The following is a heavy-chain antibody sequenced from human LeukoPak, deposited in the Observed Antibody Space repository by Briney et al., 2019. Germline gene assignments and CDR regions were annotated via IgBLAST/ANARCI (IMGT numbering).Heavy chain of an antibody. CDR2: IIPIFGTA. V-gene: IGHV1-69*13. Sequence: SVKVSCKASGGTFSSYAISWVRQAPGQGLEWMGGIIPIFGTANYAQKFRGRVTITADESTSTAYMELSSLRSEDTAVYYCVRAPTSRGVLQRWFDPWGQGTLVTVSS. CDR1: GGTFSSYA. D-gene: IGHD4/OR15-4a*01. J-gene: IGHJ5*02. CDR3: VRAPTSRGVLQRWFDP.